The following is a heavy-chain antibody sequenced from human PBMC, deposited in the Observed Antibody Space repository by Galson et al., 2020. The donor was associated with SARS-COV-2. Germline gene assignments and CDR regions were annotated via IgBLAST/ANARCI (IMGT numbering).Heavy chain of an antibody. D-gene: IGHD1-1*01. CDR1: GLPLTTRRAR. V-gene: IGHV2-70*04. CDR2: RAWDGDK. CDR3: ARINEDDAFDV. Sequence: SGPTLVQPTHPLTLPCTFSGLPLTTRRARVRWIRQSPGKAPEWPARRAWDGDKVYNRGLKTRLTISKDSSKNQVILTMTNLGPVDTAIYCCARINEDDAFDVWGQGTMVTVS. J-gene: IGHJ3*01.